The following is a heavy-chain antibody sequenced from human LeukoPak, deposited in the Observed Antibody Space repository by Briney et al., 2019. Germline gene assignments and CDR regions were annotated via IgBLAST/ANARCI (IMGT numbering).Heavy chain of an antibody. CDR2: INPSGGST. D-gene: IGHD6-19*01. Sequence: ASVKVSCKASGYTFTSYYMHWVRQAPGQGLEWMGIINPSGGSTSYAQKFQGRVTMTRDTSTSTVYMELSSLRSEDTAVYYCASDLGSSGWEVIFDYWGQGTLVTVSS. CDR3: ASDLGSSGWEVIFDY. J-gene: IGHJ4*02. V-gene: IGHV1-46*01. CDR1: GYTFTSYY.